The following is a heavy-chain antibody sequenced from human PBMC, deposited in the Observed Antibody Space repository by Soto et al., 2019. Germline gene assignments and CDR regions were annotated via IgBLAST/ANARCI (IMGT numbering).Heavy chain of an antibody. D-gene: IGHD1-7*01. Sequence: VQLVESGGGLVQPGGYLRLSCAASGFTFSSYWMSWVRQAPGKGLEWVANIKQDGSEKYYVDSVKGRFTISRDNAKNSLYLQMNSLRSEDTAVYYCARDAVGTTFVLNFDYWGQGTLVTVSS. J-gene: IGHJ4*02. CDR1: GFTFSSYW. CDR3: ARDAVGTTFVLNFDY. V-gene: IGHV3-7*01. CDR2: IKQDGSEK.